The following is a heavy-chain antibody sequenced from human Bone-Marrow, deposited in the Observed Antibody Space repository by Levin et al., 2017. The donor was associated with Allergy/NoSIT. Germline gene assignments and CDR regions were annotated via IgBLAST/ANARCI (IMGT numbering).Heavy chain of an antibody. CDR2: INHSGST. Sequence: SETLSLTCAVYGGSFSGYYWSWIRQPPGKGLEWIGEINHSGSTNYNPSLKSRVTISVDTSKNQFSLKLSSVTAADTAVYYCARVFKGDFWSGYYKRDWYFDRWGRGTLVTVSS. D-gene: IGHD3-3*01. CDR1: GGSFSGYY. J-gene: IGHJ2*01. CDR3: ARVFKGDFWSGYYKRDWYFDR. V-gene: IGHV4-34*01.